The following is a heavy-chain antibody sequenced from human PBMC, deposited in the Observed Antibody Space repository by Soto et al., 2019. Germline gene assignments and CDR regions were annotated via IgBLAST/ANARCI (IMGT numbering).Heavy chain of an antibody. Sequence: GESLKISCKGSGYSFTSYWIGWVSQMPGKGLVGMGIIYPGHSDMRYSPSFQGQVTISADKYISTAYLQWCSLKASDTAMYYCARSLTTVVTPGYYYGMDVLGQGTTVTVSS. V-gene: IGHV5-51*01. J-gene: IGHJ6*02. CDR2: IYPGHSDM. D-gene: IGHD4-17*01. CDR3: ARSLTTVVTPGYYYGMDV. CDR1: GYSFTSYW.